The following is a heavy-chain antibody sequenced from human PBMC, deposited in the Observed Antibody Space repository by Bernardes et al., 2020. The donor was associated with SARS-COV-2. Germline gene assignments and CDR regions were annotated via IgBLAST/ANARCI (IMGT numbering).Heavy chain of an antibody. J-gene: IGHJ6*02. CDR2: IKRDGSET. Sequence: GVLILSCPGPGFDFSDYWMTWVRQAPGKGLEWVANIKRDGSETYYVDSVKGRFTISRDNAKNLVFLQMNSLRAEDTAVFYCARSAGMDVWGQGTKVTVSS. CDR1: GFDFSDYW. CDR3: ARSAGMDV. V-gene: IGHV3-7*03.